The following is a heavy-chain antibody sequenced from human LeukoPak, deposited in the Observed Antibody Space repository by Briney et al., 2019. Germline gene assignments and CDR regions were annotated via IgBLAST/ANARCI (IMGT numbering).Heavy chain of an antibody. J-gene: IGHJ4*02. CDR3: ATSSGDFDY. V-gene: IGHV1-69*04. D-gene: IGHD3-10*01. CDR2: IIPILGIA. CDR1: GGTFSSYA. Sequence: SVKVSCKATGGTFSSYAISWVRQAPGQGLEWMGRIIPILGIANYAQKFQGRVTITADKSTSTAYMELSSLRSEDTAVYYCATSSGDFDYWGQGTLVTVSS.